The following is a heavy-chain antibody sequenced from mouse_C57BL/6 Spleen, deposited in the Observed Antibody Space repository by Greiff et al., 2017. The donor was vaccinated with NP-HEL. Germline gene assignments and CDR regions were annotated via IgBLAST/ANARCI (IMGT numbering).Heavy chain of an antibody. V-gene: IGHV1-64*01. J-gene: IGHJ1*03. D-gene: IGHD2-3*01. Sequence: VQLQQPGAELVKPGASVKLSCKASGYTFTSYWMHWVKQRPGQGLEWIGMIHPNSGSTNYNEKFKSKVTLTVDKSSSTAYMQLSSLTSEDSAVYYCARWLLWYFDVWGTGTTVTVSS. CDR2: IHPNSGST. CDR1: GYTFTSYW. CDR3: ARWLLWYFDV.